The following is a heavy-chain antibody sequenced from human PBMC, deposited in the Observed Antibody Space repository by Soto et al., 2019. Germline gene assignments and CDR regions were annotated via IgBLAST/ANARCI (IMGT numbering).Heavy chain of an antibody. J-gene: IGHJ4*02. V-gene: IGHV3-11*06. D-gene: IGHD4-17*01. CDR2: ISSSSSYT. Sequence: GSLRLSCAASGFTFSDYYMSWIRQAPGKGLEWVSYISSSSSYTNYADSVKGRFTISRDNAKNSLYLQMNSLRAEDTAVYYCARDDYGGNTVDYWGQGTLVTVSS. CDR1: GFTFSDYY. CDR3: ARDDYGGNTVDY.